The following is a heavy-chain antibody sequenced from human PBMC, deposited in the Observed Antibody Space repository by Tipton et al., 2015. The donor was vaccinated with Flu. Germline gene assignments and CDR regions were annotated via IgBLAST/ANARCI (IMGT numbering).Heavy chain of an antibody. Sequence: QVQLVQSGGDLVKPGGSLRLSCAASGFTFSDYYMTWIRQAPGKGLEWVSYMSNSGDVIYYADYVQGRFTISRDSAKNVLLLQMNNLRAEDTAVYYCARLAPEFYYAMDVWGQGTTVTVSS. CDR3: ARLAPEFYYAMDV. CDR1: GFTFSDYY. V-gene: IGHV3-11*01. CDR2: MSNSGDVI. D-gene: IGHD3-10*01. J-gene: IGHJ6*02.